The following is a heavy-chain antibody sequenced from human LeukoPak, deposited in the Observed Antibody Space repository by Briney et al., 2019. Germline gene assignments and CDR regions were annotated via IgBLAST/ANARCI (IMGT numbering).Heavy chain of an antibody. Sequence: GGSLRLSCAASGFTFSSYEMNWVRQAPGKGLEWVSYISSSGSTIYYADSVKGRFTISIDNANNSLYLQMNSLRAEDTAVYYCAELGIPMIGGVWGKGTTVTISS. J-gene: IGHJ6*04. CDR1: GFTFSSYE. D-gene: IGHD3-10*02. CDR3: AELGIPMIGGV. CDR2: ISSSGSTI. V-gene: IGHV3-48*03.